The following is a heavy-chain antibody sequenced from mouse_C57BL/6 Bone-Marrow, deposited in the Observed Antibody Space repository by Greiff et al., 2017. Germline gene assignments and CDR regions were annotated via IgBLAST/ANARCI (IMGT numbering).Heavy chain of an antibody. J-gene: IGHJ2*01. D-gene: IGHD1-1*01. CDR1: GYTFTSYW. CDR3: ATVVATDYFDY. CDR2: INPSSGYT. Sequence: VQLVESGAELAKPGASVKLSCKASGYTFTSYWMHWVKQRPGQGLEWIGYINPSSGYTKYNQKFKDKATLTADKSSSTAYMQLSSLTYEDSAVYYCATVVATDYFDYWGQGTTLTVSS. V-gene: IGHV1-7*01.